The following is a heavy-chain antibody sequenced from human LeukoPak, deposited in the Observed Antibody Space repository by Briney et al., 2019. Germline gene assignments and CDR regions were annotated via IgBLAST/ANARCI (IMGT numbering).Heavy chain of an antibody. CDR3: ARGRNLFGVSPSNLRRNPYYFDY. V-gene: IGHV4-4*07. CDR1: GGSISSYY. D-gene: IGHD3-10*02. CDR2: IYTSGST. Sequence: SETLSLTCTVSGGSISSYYWSWIRQPAGKGLEWIGRIYTSGSTNYNPSLKSRVTISVDTSKNQFSLKLSSVTAADTAVYYCARGRNLFGVSPSNLRRNPYYFDYWGQGTLVTVSS. J-gene: IGHJ4*02.